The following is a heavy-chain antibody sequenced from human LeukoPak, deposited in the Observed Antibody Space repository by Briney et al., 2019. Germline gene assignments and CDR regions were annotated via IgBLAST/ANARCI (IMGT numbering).Heavy chain of an antibody. V-gene: IGHV4-34*01. CDR2: INHSGST. CDR3: ARQKADIVVVPAAPPGYYYYYMDV. Sequence: SETLSLTCAVYGGSFSGYYWSWVRQPPGKGLEWIGEINHSGSTNYNPSLKSRVTISVDTSNNQFSLKLSSVTAADTAVYYCARQKADIVVVPAAPPGYYYYYMDVWGKGTTVTVSS. J-gene: IGHJ6*03. D-gene: IGHD2-2*01. CDR1: GGSFSGYY.